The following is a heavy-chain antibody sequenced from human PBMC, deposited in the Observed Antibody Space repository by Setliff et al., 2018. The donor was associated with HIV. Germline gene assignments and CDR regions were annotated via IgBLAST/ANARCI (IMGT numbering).Heavy chain of an antibody. J-gene: IGHJ4*02. Sequence: SETLSLTCTVSGGSISSSSYYWGWIRQPPGKGLEWIGSIYYSGSTYYNPSLKSRVTISVDTSKNQFSLKLSSVTAADTAVYHCARAVQLGYFDYWGQGTLVTVSS. CDR2: IYYSGST. V-gene: IGHV4-39*07. CDR1: GGSISSSSYY. D-gene: IGHD6-6*01. CDR3: ARAVQLGYFDY.